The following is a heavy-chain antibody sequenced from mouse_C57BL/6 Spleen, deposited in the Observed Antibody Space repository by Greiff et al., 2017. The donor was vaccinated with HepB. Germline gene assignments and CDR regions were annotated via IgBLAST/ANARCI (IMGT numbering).Heavy chain of an antibody. V-gene: IGHV1-53*01. Sequence: VQLQQPGTELVKPGASVKLSCKASGYTFTSYWMHWVKQRPGQGLEWIGNINPSNGGTNYNEKFKSKATLTVDKSSSTAYMQLSSLTSEASAVYYCARGGTTVGIYFDVWGTGTTVTVSS. CDR3: ARGGTTVGIYFDV. J-gene: IGHJ1*03. D-gene: IGHD1-1*01. CDR1: GYTFTSYW. CDR2: INPSNGGT.